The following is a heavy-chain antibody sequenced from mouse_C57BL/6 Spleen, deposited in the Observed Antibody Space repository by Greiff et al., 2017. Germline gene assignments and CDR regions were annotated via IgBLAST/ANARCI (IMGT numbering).Heavy chain of an antibody. CDR2: ISDGGTYT. CDR3: AKDYNNPHYIDY. V-gene: IGHV5-4*01. J-gene: IGHJ2*02. CDR1: GFTFSSYA. Sequence: EVKLVESGGGLVKPGGSLKLSCAASGFTFSSYAMSWVRQTPEKRLEWVATISDGGTYTYYPDNVKGRFTISRDNAKNNLYLQMSHLKSEDTTMYYCAKDYNNPHYIDYWGQGTSLTVSS. D-gene: IGHD1-3*01.